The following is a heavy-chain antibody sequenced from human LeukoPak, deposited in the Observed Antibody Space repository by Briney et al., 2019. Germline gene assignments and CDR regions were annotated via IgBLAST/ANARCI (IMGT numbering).Heavy chain of an antibody. Sequence: GGSLRRSCAASGFGFTNAWMSWVRQAPGKGLEWVGRIKSKGDGETTDYAAPVKGRFTMSRDDAKATLYLQINSLITEDTAVYYCTTDLGITMIRGVIVYWGQGTLVTVSS. CDR1: GFGFTNAW. CDR2: IKSKGDGETT. V-gene: IGHV3-15*01. J-gene: IGHJ4*02. CDR3: TTDLGITMIRGVIVY. D-gene: IGHD3-10*01.